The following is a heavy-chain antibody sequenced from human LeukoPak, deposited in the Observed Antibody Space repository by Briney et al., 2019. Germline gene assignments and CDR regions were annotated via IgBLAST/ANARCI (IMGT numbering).Heavy chain of an antibody. CDR2: IKEDGSGK. V-gene: IGHV3-7*01. CDR3: ARGSRHSASHFDY. Sequence: GGALRLSCAGSGFTLSRYWVAWVRQAPGKGLEWLANIKEDGSGKYYMDSVKGRFTISRDNAKNSLYLQMNSLRAEDTAVYYCARGSRHSASHFDYWGQGTLVTVSS. D-gene: IGHD1-26*01. J-gene: IGHJ4*02. CDR1: GFTLSRYW.